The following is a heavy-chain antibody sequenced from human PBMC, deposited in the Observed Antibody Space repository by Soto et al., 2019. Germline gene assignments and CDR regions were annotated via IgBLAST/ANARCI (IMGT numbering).Heavy chain of an antibody. D-gene: IGHD4-17*01. J-gene: IGHJ4*02. CDR2: ISSSSSYI. CDR3: ARWGPYDYGAPVH. Sequence: EVQLVESGGGLVKPGGSLRLYCAASGFTFSSYSMNWVRQAPGKGLEWVSSISSSSSYIYYADSVKGRFTISRDNAKNSLYLQMNSLRAEDTAVYYCARWGPYDYGAPVHWGQGTLVTVSS. CDR1: GFTFSSYS. V-gene: IGHV3-21*01.